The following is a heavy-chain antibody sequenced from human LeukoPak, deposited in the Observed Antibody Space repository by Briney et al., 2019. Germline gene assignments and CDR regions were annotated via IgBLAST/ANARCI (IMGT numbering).Heavy chain of an antibody. Sequence: SETLSLTCTVSGGSISTYYWSWIRQPAGKGLEWIGHIYTSGSTNYNPSLKSRVTMSVDTSKNQFSLKVTSVTAADTAMYYCARVGDYALKDWGQGTLVTVSS. CDR1: GGSISTYY. J-gene: IGHJ4*02. D-gene: IGHD4-17*01. CDR3: ARVGDYALKD. CDR2: IYTSGST. V-gene: IGHV4-4*07.